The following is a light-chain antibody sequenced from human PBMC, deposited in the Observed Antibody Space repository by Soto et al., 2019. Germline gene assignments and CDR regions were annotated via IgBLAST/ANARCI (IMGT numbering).Light chain of an antibody. V-gene: IGKV3-11*01. CDR1: QSVSRY. CDR2: DAS. J-gene: IGKJ5*01. CDR3: QQRNDWRRGT. Sequence: EIVLTQSPATLSLSPGERATLSCRASQSVSRYLAWYQQKPGQAPRLLFYDASNRATGVPARFSGSGSGTDFTLTISSLEPEDFAVYYCQQRNDWRRGTFGQGTRLEIK.